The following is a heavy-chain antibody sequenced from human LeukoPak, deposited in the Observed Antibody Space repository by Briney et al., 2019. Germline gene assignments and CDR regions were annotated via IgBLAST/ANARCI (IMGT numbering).Heavy chain of an antibody. CDR2: ISSSGSTI. CDR1: GFTFGSYV. D-gene: IGHD6-13*01. CDR3: ARGYSSSWYNFDY. J-gene: IGHJ4*02. Sequence: GGSLRLSCAASGFTFGSYVMTWVRQAPGKGLEWVSYISSSGSTIYYADSVKGRFTISRDNAKNSLYLQMNSLRAEDTAVYYCARGYSSSWYNFDYWGQGTLVTVSS. V-gene: IGHV3-48*04.